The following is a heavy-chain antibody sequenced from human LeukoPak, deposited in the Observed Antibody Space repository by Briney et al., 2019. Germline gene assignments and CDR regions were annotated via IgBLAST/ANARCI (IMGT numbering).Heavy chain of an antibody. CDR2: IYYSGST. D-gene: IGHD4-17*01. CDR3: ATTGWMTTNPFDY. CDR1: GGSISSYY. V-gene: IGHV4-59*01. Sequence: KASETLSLTCTVSGGSISSYYWSWIRQPPGKGLEWIGNIYYSGSTNYNSSLKSRVTISVDTSKNQFSLKLSSVTAADTAVYYCATTGWMTTNPFDYWAREPWSPSPQ. J-gene: IGHJ4*02.